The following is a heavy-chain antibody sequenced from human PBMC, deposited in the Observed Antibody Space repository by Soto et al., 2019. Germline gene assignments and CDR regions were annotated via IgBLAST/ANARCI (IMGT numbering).Heavy chain of an antibody. CDR2: ISTSGGST. J-gene: IGHJ6*02. D-gene: IGHD3-3*01. Sequence: GGSLRLSCAASGFTFSSYAMSWVRQAPGKGLEWVSTISTSGGSTYYADSVKGRFTISRDNSKNTLYLQVNSLRAEDTAVYYCARDVPSFYTIFGVSRPGMDVWGQGTAVTVSS. CDR1: GFTFSSYA. CDR3: ARDVPSFYTIFGVSRPGMDV. V-gene: IGHV3-23*01.